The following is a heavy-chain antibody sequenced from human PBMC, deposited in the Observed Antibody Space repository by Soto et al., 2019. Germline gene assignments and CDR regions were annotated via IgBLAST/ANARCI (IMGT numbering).Heavy chain of an antibody. D-gene: IGHD2-15*01. CDR1: SGSISSTIYS. Sequence: SETLSLTCTVSSGSISSTIYSWDWIRQPPGRGLEWIGSIYYSGSTYYNPSLKSRVTISVDTSKNQFSLKLSSVTAADTAVYYCARSYGYCSGGSCYYGWFDPWGQGTLVTVSS. J-gene: IGHJ5*02. CDR2: IYYSGST. CDR3: ARSYGYCSGGSCYYGWFDP. V-gene: IGHV4-39*01.